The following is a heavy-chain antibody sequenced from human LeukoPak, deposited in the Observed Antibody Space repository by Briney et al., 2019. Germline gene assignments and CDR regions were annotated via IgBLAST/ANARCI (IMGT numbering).Heavy chain of an antibody. Sequence: GGSLRLSCAASGFTFSSYEMNWVRQAPGKGLEWVSYISSSGGTIYYADSVKGRFTSSRDNAKNSLYLQMNSLRAEDTAVYYCARDLGRYDSNQGPLDAFDIWGQGTMVTVSS. J-gene: IGHJ3*02. D-gene: IGHD3-22*01. CDR2: ISSSGGTI. V-gene: IGHV3-48*03. CDR1: GFTFSSYE. CDR3: ARDLGRYDSNQGPLDAFDI.